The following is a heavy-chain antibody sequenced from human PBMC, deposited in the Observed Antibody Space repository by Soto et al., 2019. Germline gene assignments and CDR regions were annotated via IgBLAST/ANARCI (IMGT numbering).Heavy chain of an antibody. CDR1: GGSFNPYH. V-gene: IGHV4-34*01. J-gene: IGHJ5*01. D-gene: IGHD7-27*01. Sequence: SETLSLTCAVYGGSFNPYHWSFIRQPPGKRLEWIGEIDHTGRTNYNPSVKGRVTMSVDTSKNQFSLNLRSVTAADTAVYFCARSMNDHNHHHWGFDSWGQGTLVTVS. CDR3: ARSMNDHNHHHWGFDS. CDR2: IDHTGRT.